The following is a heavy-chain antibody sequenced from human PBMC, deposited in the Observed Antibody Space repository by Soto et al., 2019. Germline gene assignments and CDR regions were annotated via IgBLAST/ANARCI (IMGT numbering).Heavy chain of an antibody. Sequence: GASVKVSCKASGYTFTSYYMHWVRQAPGQGLEWVGIINPSGGSTSYAQKFQGRVTMTRDTSTSTVYMELSSLRSEDTAVYYCARDTHSTYYYGSGRYYGGAYWGQRTLVTSP. CDR3: ARDTHSTYYYGSGRYYGGAY. J-gene: IGHJ4*02. CDR1: GYTFTSYY. D-gene: IGHD3-10*01. V-gene: IGHV1-46*01. CDR2: INPSGGST.